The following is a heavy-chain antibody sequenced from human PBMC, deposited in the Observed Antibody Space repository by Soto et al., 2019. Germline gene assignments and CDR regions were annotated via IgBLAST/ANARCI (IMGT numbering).Heavy chain of an antibody. CDR1: GFTFSSSA. CDR2: VSGSGGTT. CDR3: ARCTVDTILTSGWCHYLDP. V-gene: IGHV3-23*01. D-gene: IGHD6-19*01. Sequence: EVQLLDSGGGLVQPGGSLRLSCAASGFTFSSSAMSWVRQAPGKGLEWVSAVSGSGGTTYYADSVRGRFTISRDNSKNTLYLQMNSLRAEDTAIYFCARCTVDTILTSGWCHYLDPWGQGTLVTVSS. J-gene: IGHJ5*02.